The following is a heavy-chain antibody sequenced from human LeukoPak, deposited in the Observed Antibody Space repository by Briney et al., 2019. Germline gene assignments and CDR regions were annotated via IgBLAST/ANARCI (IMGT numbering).Heavy chain of an antibody. Sequence: PGGSLRLSCAASGFTFSSYSMNWVRQAPGKGLEWVSSISSSSSYIYYADSVKGRFTISRDNAKNSLYLQMNSLRAEDTAVYYCARDAPYYYDSSGCYSYWGQGTLVTVSS. V-gene: IGHV3-21*01. D-gene: IGHD3-22*01. J-gene: IGHJ4*02. CDR2: ISSSSSYI. CDR3: ARDAPYYYDSSGCYSY. CDR1: GFTFSSYS.